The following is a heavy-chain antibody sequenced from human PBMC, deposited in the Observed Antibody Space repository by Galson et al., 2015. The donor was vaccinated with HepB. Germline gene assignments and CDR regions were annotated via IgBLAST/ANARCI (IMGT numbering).Heavy chain of an antibody. V-gene: IGHV4-4*02. CDR1: GDSISNDRW. Sequence: ETLSLTCAVSGDSISNDRWWSWVRQPPGEGLEWIGEAYHSGGTNYRPSLKSRVTISVDKSKNQFSLKLTSVTAADTAVYYCARAKESRGYFDYWGQGTLVTVSS. J-gene: IGHJ4*02. CDR3: ARAKESRGYFDY. D-gene: IGHD3-10*01. CDR2: AYHSGGT.